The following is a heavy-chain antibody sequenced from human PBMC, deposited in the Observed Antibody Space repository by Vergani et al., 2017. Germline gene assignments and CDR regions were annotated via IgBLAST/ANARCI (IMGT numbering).Heavy chain of an antibody. CDR3: AKYLRDSTDGLPDS. Sequence: QVQLVESAGGVVQPGGSLRLSCAASGFTFSNFGMHWIRQAPGKGLEWLAYIGKDGIKTRYRDAVKGRLTVSRDNSKDILYLQMDSLRSEDTALYYCAKYLRDSTDGLPDSWGPGTLVIVSS. J-gene: IGHJ4*02. CDR2: IGKDGIKT. D-gene: IGHD2-21*02. CDR1: GFTFSNFG. V-gene: IGHV3-30*02.